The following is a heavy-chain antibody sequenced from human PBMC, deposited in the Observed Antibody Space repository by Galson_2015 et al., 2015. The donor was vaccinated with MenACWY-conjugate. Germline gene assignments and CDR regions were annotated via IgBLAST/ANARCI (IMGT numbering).Heavy chain of an antibody. V-gene: IGHV1-3*01. Sequence: SVKVSCKASGYTFTNYAMHWVRQAPGQRLEWMGWINAGNGNTKYSQKFQGRVTITEDTSASTAYMELSSLRSEDTAVYYCARGEITIFGVLIIGWFDPWGQGTLVTVSS. CDR2: INAGNGNT. D-gene: IGHD3-3*01. CDR3: ARGEITIFGVLIIGWFDP. CDR1: GYTFTNYA. J-gene: IGHJ5*02.